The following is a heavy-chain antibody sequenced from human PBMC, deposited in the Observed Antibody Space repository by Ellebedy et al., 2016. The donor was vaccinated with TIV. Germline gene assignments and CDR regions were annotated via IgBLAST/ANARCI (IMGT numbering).Heavy chain of an antibody. Sequence: GESLKISXAASGFTFSSYGMHWVRQAPGKGLEWVAVISYDGSNKYYADSVKGRFTISRDNSKNTLYLQMNSLRAEDTAVYYCHGSGRRINWFDPWGQGTLVTVSS. V-gene: IGHV3-30*03. CDR3: HGSGRRINWFDP. J-gene: IGHJ5*02. CDR2: ISYDGSNK. D-gene: IGHD3-10*01. CDR1: GFTFSSYG.